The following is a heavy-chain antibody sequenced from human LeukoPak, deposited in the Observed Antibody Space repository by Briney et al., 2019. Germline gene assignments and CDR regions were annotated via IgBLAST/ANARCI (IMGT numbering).Heavy chain of an antibody. CDR3: ARRGYSVYDAFDI. D-gene: IGHD5/OR15-5a*01. CDR2: IYPGDSDT. CDR1: GYSFTSYW. Sequence: PGESLKISCKGSGYSFTSYWIGWVLQMPGKGLEWMGIIYPGDSDTRYSPSFQGQVTISADNSISTAFLQWSSLKASDTAMYYCARRGYSVYDAFDIWGPGTMVTVSS. J-gene: IGHJ3*02. V-gene: IGHV5-51*01.